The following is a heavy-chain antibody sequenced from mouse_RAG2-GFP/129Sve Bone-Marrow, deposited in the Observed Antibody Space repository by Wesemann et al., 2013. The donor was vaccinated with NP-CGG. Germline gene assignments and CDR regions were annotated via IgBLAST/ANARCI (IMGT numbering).Heavy chain of an antibody. CDR2: IDPANGNT. J-gene: IGHJ1*01. Sequence: PEQGLEWIGRIDPANGNTKYDPKFQGKATITADTSSNTAYLQLSSLTSEDTAVYYCANDYDGDWYFDVWGAGTTVTVSS. D-gene: IGHD2-4*01. CDR3: ANDYDGDWYFDV. V-gene: IGHV14-3*02.